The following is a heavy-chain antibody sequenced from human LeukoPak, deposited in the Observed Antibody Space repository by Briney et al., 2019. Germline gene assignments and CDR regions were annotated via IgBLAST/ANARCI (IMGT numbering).Heavy chain of an antibody. CDR1: GFTFSSYW. CDR2: IKQDGSEK. CDR3: ARVMSASVWRSYGSYYYYYYMDM. J-gene: IGHJ6*03. V-gene: IGHV3-7*01. Sequence: GGSLRLSCAASGFTFSSYWMSWVRQAPGKGLEWVANIKQDGSEKYSVDSVKGRFTISRDNAKNSLYMQMNSLRAEDTAVHYCARVMSASVWRSYGSYYYYYYMDMWGKGTTVTVSS. D-gene: IGHD3-16*01.